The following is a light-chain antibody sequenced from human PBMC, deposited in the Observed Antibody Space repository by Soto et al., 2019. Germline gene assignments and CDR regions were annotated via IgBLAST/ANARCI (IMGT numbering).Light chain of an antibody. CDR2: GAS. V-gene: IGKV3-15*01. J-gene: IGKJ1*01. Sequence: EVVMTPSPATLSVSLVYPATLSFTSSQSVSSNLAWYQQKPGQGPRLLIYGASSMATGFPARFSGSGSGTVFTLTISSLQSEDFAVYYCQKCNSWLINFGQGTRVDIK. CDR1: QSVSSN. CDR3: QKCNSWLIN.